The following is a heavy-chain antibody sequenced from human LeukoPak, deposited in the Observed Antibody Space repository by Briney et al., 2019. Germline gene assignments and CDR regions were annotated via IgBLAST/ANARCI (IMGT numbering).Heavy chain of an antibody. Sequence: SETLSLTCTVSGGSISSYYWSWIRQPPGKGLEWIGYIYYSGSTNYNPSHKSRVTISVDTSKNQFSLKLSSVTAADTAVYYCARGDDYITDYWGQGTLVTVSS. CDR3: ARGDDYITDY. D-gene: IGHD4-11*01. J-gene: IGHJ4*02. V-gene: IGHV4-59*01. CDR1: GGSISSYY. CDR2: IYYSGST.